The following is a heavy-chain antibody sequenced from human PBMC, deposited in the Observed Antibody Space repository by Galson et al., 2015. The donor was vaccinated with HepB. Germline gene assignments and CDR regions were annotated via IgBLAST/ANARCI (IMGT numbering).Heavy chain of an antibody. CDR3: TRDGQYYQDDRGYYYLSDVFEI. V-gene: IGHV3-7*05. CDR2: INQDGSDR. D-gene: IGHD3-22*01. J-gene: IGHJ3*02. Sequence: SLRLSCAASGFTFSSFWMSWVRQAPGKGLEWVANINQDGSDRYYVDSVKGRFTISRDNAKDSLYLQIDSLRAEDTAVYYCTRDGQYYQDDRGYYYLSDVFEIWGQGTMVTVSS. CDR1: GFTFSSFW.